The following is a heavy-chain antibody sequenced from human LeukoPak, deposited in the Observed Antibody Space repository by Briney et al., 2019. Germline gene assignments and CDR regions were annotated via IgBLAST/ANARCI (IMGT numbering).Heavy chain of an antibody. V-gene: IGHV3-21*01. D-gene: IGHD4-23*01. J-gene: IGHJ4*02. CDR3: ARDGKDYGGNDY. Sequence: GGSLRLSCAASGLTFSSHWMHWVRQAPGKGLEWVSSISSSSSYIYYADSVKGRFTISRDNAKNSLYLQMNSLRAEDTAVYYCARDGKDYGGNDYWGQGTLVTVSS. CDR2: ISSSSSYI. CDR1: GLTFSSHW.